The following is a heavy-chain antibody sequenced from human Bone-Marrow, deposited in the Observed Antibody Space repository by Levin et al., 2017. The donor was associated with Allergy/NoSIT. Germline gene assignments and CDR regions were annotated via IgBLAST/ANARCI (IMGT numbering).Heavy chain of an antibody. J-gene: IGHJ4*02. CDR2: IYDTGNT. CDR1: GGSMNIYY. V-gene: IGHV4-59*03. D-gene: IGHD4-17*01. CDR3: AGHDFGDYSVDY. Sequence: SETLSLTCTVSGGSMNIYYWSWIRQPPGKGLEWIGYIYDTGNTNYNPSLKTRVTILLDTSNNQFSLKLSSVTAADTAVYYCAGHDFGDYSVDYWGQGTLVTVSS.